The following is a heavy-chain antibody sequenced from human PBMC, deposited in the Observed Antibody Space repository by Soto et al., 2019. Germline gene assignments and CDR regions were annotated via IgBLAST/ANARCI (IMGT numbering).Heavy chain of an antibody. V-gene: IGHV3-48*02. D-gene: IGHD3-22*01. CDR3: ARVYYYDSSALFDP. J-gene: IGHJ5*02. CDR1: GFTFSSYS. CDR2: ITSSSSTL. Sequence: PGGSLRLSCAASGFTFSSYSMSWVRQAPGKGLEWVSYITSSSSTLYYADSVEGRFTISRDNAKNSLYLQMNSLRDEDTAVYYCARVYYYDSSALFDPWGQGTMVTVYS.